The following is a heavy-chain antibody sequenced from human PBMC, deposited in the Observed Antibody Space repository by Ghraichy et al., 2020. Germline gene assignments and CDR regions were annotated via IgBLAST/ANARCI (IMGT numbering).Heavy chain of an antibody. CDR2: ISFDGSNK. D-gene: IGHD5-24*01. J-gene: IGHJ3*02. Sequence: GGSLRLSCVASGFTFSAYAMHWVRQAPGKGLEWVTLISFDGSNKYYADSVRGRFTVSRDNSKHTVYLQMNSLRAEDTAVYYCTRDRGGRNGYNLRGAFDIWGQGTMVTVSS. V-gene: IGHV3-30*04. CDR1: GFTFSAYA. CDR3: TRDRGGRNGYNLRGAFDI.